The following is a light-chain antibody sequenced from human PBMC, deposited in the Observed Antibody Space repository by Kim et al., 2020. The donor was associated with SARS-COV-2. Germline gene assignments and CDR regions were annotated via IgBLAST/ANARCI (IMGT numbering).Light chain of an antibody. CDR1: ESVTGRS. J-gene: IGKJ3*01. V-gene: IGKV3-20*01. Sequence: PGDRATPSCRARESVTGRSLAWYQQKPGQTPRLLIYGDSSRAADIPDRFSGSGSGTDFTLTISRLEPEDFAVYYCQQYVAAPLTFGPGTKVDIK. CDR2: GDS. CDR3: QQYVAAPLT.